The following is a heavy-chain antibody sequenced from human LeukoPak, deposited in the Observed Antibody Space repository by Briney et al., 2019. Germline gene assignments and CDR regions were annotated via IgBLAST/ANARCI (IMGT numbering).Heavy chain of an antibody. J-gene: IGHJ6*03. Sequence: GGSLRLSCAASGFTFSSYSMNWVRQAPGKGLEWVSSISSSSSYIYYADSVKGRFTISRDNAKNSLYLQMNSLKTEDTAVYYCTFTVTTLTRYYYYMDVWGKGTTVTVSS. D-gene: IGHD4-11*01. CDR1: GFTFSSYS. V-gene: IGHV3-21*04. CDR2: ISSSSSYI. CDR3: TFTVTTLTRYYYYMDV.